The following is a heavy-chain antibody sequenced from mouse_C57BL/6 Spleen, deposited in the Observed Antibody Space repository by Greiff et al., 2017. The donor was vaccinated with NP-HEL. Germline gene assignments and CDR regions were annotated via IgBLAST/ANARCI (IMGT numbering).Heavy chain of an antibody. V-gene: IGHV14-4*01. CDR1: GFNIKDDY. D-gene: IGHD2-5*01. CDR2: IDPENGDT. Sequence: EVKLMESGAELVRPGASVKLSCTASGFNIKDDYMHWVKQRPEQGLEWIGWIDPENGDTEYASKFQGKATITADTSSNTAYLQLSSLTSEDTAVYYCTTGWSNYVDYAMDYWGQGTSVTVSS. J-gene: IGHJ4*01. CDR3: TTGWSNYVDYAMDY.